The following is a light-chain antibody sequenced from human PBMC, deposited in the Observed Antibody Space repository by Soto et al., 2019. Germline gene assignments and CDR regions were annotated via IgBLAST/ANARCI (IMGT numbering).Light chain of an antibody. J-gene: IGLJ3*02. CDR1: SRHSSYI. CDR3: ETWDSTTQV. V-gene: IGLV4-60*02. Sequence: QPVLTQSSSASASLGSSVNLTCTLSSRHSSYIIAWHQQQPGKAPRYLMNLESSGSHNKGSGVPDRFSGSSSGADRYLTISNLQFEDEADYYCETWDSTTQVFGRGTKVTVL. CDR2: LESSGSH.